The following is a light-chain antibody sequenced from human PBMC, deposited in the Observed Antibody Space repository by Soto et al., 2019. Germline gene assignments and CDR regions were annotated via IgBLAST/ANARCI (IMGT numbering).Light chain of an antibody. J-gene: IGKJ1*01. CDR3: QQYGSSPAWS. CDR2: GAS. CDR1: QSVSSSY. Sequence: EFVLTQSPDTLSLSLGERVTLSCRASQSVSSSYLAWYQQKPGQAPRLLIFGASSRATGIPARFSGSGSGTDFTLTISRLEPEDFAVYYCQQYGSSPAWSFGQGTKVDIK. V-gene: IGKV3-20*01.